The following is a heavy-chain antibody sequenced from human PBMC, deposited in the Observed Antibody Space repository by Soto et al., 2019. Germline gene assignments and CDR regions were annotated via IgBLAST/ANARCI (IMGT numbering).Heavy chain of an antibody. Sequence: GASVKVSCKASGGTFSSYAISWVRQAPGQGLEWMGGIIPIFGTANYAQKFQGRVTITADESTSTAYMELSSLRSEDTAVYYCARHFRDNWNDPRVYFDYWGQGTLVTVSS. J-gene: IGHJ4*02. CDR3: ARHFRDNWNDPRVYFDY. CDR2: IIPIFGTA. CDR1: GGTFSSYA. D-gene: IGHD1-20*01. V-gene: IGHV1-69*13.